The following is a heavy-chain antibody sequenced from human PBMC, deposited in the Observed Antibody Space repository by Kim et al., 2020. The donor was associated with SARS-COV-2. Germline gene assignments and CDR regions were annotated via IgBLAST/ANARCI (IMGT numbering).Heavy chain of an antibody. CDR3: ARNGAASGAHFDH. D-gene: IGHD6-13*01. J-gene: IGHJ4*02. V-gene: IGHV1-46*01. Sequence: NYAQKFQGRLTMTRDTPSSTGYMELSSLKSEDTAVYYCARNGAASGAHFDHWGQGALVTVSS.